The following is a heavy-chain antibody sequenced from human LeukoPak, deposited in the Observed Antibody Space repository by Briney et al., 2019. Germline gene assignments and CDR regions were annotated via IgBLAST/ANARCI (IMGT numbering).Heavy chain of an antibody. CDR1: GGTFSSCA. Sequence: SVKVSCKASGGTFSSCAISWVRQAPGQGLEWMGGIIPIFGTANYAQKFQGRVTITTDESTSTAYMELSSLRSEDTAVYYCARKTSIAARGGAFDIWGQGTMVTVSS. J-gene: IGHJ3*02. CDR3: ARKTSIAARGGAFDI. CDR2: IIPIFGTA. D-gene: IGHD6-6*01. V-gene: IGHV1-69*05.